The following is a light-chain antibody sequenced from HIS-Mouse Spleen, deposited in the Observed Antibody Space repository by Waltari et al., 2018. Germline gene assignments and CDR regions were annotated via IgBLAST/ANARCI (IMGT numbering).Light chain of an antibody. V-gene: IGLV3-1*01. J-gene: IGLJ2*01. CDR1: KLGDKY. CDR3: QAWDSSTVV. Sequence: SYELTQPPSVSVSPGQTASITCSGDKLGDKYACWYQQKPGIPERFSGSNSGNTATLTISGTKAMDEADYYCQAWDSSTVVFGGGTKLTVL.